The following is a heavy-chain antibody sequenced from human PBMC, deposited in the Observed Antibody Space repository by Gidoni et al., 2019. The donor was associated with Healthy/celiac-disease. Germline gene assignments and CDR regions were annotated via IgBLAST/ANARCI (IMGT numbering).Heavy chain of an antibody. J-gene: IGHJ2*01. CDR1: GFTFSRYG. D-gene: IGHD3-22*01. CDR3: ASGGHYYDSSGSTFDL. Sequence: QVQLVESGGGVVKPGRSLRLSCAASGFTFSRYGMHWVRQAPGKGLEWVAVIWYDGSNKYYADSVKGRFTISRDNSKNTLYLQMNSLRAEDTAVYYCASGGHYYDSSGSTFDLWGRGTLVTVSS. V-gene: IGHV3-33*01. CDR2: IWYDGSNK.